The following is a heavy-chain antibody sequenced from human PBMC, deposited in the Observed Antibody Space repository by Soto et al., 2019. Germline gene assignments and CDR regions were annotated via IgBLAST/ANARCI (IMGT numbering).Heavy chain of an antibody. V-gene: IGHV5-51*01. CDR2: IYPSDSDT. Sequence: GESLRISCKASGYSITSYWIGRVRQMPGKGLEWMGIIYPSDSDTRYSPSFQGQVTMSADKSISAAYLQWSSLKASDTAMYYCARHSSWRTSVYHYWRQGTLVTVSS. CDR1: GYSITSYW. D-gene: IGHD6-6*01. CDR3: ARHSSWRTSVYHY. J-gene: IGHJ4*02.